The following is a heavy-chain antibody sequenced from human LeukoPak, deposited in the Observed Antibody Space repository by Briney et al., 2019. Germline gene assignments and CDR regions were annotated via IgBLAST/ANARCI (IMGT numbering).Heavy chain of an antibody. CDR2: ISNDGSNK. V-gene: IGHV3-30*03. Sequence: GRSLRLSCAASGFAFSTYGMHWVRQAPGKGLEWVAVISNDGSNKLYTDSVKGRFTISRDNSKNTLYLQMNSLRAEDTAVYYCARSDVDMAAWGQGTLVTVSS. CDR3: ARSDVDMAA. J-gene: IGHJ5*02. D-gene: IGHD5-12*01. CDR1: GFAFSTYG.